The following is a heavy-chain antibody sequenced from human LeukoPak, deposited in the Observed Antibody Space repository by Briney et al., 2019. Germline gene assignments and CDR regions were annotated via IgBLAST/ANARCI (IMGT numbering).Heavy chain of an antibody. V-gene: IGHV1-46*01. CDR1: GYTFTSYY. Sequence: ASVKVSCKASGYTFTSYYMHWVRQAPGQGLEWMGIINPSGGSTSYAQKFQGRVTMTRDTSTSTVYMELSSLRSEDTAVYYCARGTTRITIFGVALRDRFDYWGQGTLVTVSS. J-gene: IGHJ4*02. CDR3: ARGTTRITIFGVALRDRFDY. D-gene: IGHD3-3*01. CDR2: INPSGGST.